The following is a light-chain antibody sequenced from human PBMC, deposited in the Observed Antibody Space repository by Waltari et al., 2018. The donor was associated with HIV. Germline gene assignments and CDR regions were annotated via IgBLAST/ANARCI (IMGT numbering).Light chain of an antibody. CDR2: GAS. V-gene: IGKV1-5*03. CDR1: QTLETW. J-gene: IGKJ3*01. CDR3: QQYRIYPVT. Sequence: DIQMTQSPPTLSASVGDRVIITCRASQTLETWLAWYQQGPGTAPKDLNYGASSLQWGVPSMFRRSGSGIEFTLTITSLQPEDFATYDCQQYRIYPVTFGPGTSVDIK.